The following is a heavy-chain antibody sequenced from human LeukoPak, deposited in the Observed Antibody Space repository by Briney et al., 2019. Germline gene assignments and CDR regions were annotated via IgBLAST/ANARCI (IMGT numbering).Heavy chain of an antibody. CDR1: GFTFSSYA. V-gene: IGHV3-23*01. Sequence: GGSLRLSCAASGFTFSSYAMSGVRQAPGKGLEWVSAISGSGGSTYYADPVKGRFTISRDNSKNTLYLQMNSLRAEDTAVYYCAKGVEAVALEYWGQGTLVTVSS. J-gene: IGHJ4*02. CDR3: AKGVEAVALEY. D-gene: IGHD6-19*01. CDR2: ISGSGGST.